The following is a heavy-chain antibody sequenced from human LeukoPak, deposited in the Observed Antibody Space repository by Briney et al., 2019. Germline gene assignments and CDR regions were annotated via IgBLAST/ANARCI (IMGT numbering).Heavy chain of an antibody. CDR2: INAGNGNT. V-gene: IGHV1-3*01. CDR3: AREMGGIVTNWFDP. CDR1: GYTFTSYA. Sequence: SVKVSCKASGYTFTSYAMHWVRQAPGQRLEWMGWINAGNGNTKYSQKFQGRVTITRDTSASTAYMELSSLRSEDTAVYYCAREMGGIVTNWFDPWGQGTLVTVSS. J-gene: IGHJ5*02. D-gene: IGHD2-21*01.